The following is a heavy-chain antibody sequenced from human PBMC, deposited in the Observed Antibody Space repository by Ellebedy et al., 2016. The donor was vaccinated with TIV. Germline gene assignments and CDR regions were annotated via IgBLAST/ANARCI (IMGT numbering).Heavy chain of an antibody. Sequence: GGSLRLSCGTSGFTFSNYWMTWVRQAPGKGLEWVANIKQDGSEKYYVDSVKGRFSISRDNTKNSLYLQMNRLTDEDTAVYYCARDQWLGRAYYFDSWGQGTLVTVSS. D-gene: IGHD6-19*01. CDR3: ARDQWLGRAYYFDS. CDR2: IKQDGSEK. CDR1: GFTFSNYW. V-gene: IGHV3-7*01. J-gene: IGHJ4*02.